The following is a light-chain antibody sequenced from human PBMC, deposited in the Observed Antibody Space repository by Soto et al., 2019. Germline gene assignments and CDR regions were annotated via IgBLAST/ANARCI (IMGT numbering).Light chain of an antibody. CDR1: QFVSSR. CDR3: QEYVQGSPGM. J-gene: IGKJ1*01. CDR2: DTS. V-gene: IGKV3-15*01. Sequence: DIVVTQSPATLSGSPGERVTLSCRASQFVSSRFAWYQQRPGKVPRLLIYDTSTRAPGISARFSGSGSGTEFTLTTSNLQYEDFGVYYCQEYVQGSPGMFGQGTTVDMK.